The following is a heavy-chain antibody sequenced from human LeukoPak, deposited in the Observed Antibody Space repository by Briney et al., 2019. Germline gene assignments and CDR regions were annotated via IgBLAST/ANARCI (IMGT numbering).Heavy chain of an antibody. CDR2: MKQDGSEK. Sequence: PGGSLRLSCAASGFTFSSYWMNWVRQAPGKGLEWVASMKQDGSEKSYVDFVEGRFTISRDNAKNSLYLQMNSLRAEDTAVYYCARDANWARDYWGQGTLVTVSS. V-gene: IGHV3-7*01. CDR3: ARDANWARDY. D-gene: IGHD7-27*01. CDR1: GFTFSSYW. J-gene: IGHJ4*02.